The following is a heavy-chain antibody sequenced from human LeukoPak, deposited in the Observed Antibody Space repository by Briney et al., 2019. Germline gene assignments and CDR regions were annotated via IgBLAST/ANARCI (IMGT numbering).Heavy chain of an antibody. J-gene: IGHJ4*02. V-gene: IGHV3-30*02. Sequence: PGGSLRLSCAASGFTFSSYGMHWVRQAPAKGLEWVAFIRYDGSNKYYADSVKGRFTISRDNSKNTLYLQMNSLRAEDTAVYYCAKDDYYDSSGSWGGYWGRGTLVTVSS. CDR3: AKDDYYDSSGSWGGY. CDR1: GFTFSSYG. D-gene: IGHD3-22*01. CDR2: IRYDGSNK.